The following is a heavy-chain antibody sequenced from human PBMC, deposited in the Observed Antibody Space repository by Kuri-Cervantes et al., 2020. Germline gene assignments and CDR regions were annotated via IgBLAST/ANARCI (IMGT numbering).Heavy chain of an antibody. V-gene: IGHV3-74*01. D-gene: IGHD3-3*01. Sequence: GGSLRLSCAASGFTFSSYWMHWVRQAPGKGLVWVSRINSDGSSTSYADSVKGRFPISRDNAKNTLYLQMNSLRAEDTAVYYCARDVTSGYYTGMGEDAFDIWGQGTMVTVSS. CDR2: INSDGSST. J-gene: IGHJ3*02. CDR1: GFTFSSYW. CDR3: ARDVTSGYYTGMGEDAFDI.